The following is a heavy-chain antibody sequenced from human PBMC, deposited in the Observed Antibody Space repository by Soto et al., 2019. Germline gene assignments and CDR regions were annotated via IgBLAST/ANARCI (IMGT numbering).Heavy chain of an antibody. V-gene: IGHV1-8*02. CDR2: MNPINGAT. J-gene: IGHJ6*02. CDR3: GRGHSPRAPAGGTTSDYAMDV. D-gene: IGHD6-13*01. CDR1: GYDFTAYD. Sequence: ASVKVSCKASGYDFTAYDINWVRQASGQGLEWMGWMNPINGATGSARRFQGRVSMTRNTATGTAYLELTSLRSDDTAVYYCGRGHSPRAPAGGTTSDYAMDVWGHGTTVTVSS.